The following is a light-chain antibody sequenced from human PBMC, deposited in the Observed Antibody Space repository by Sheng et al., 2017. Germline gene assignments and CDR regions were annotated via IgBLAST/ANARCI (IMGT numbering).Light chain of an antibody. J-gene: IGKJ4*01. CDR2: DAS. CDR1: QSISSMY. Sequence: EIVLTQSPATLSLSPGERATLSCRASQSISSMYLAWFQQKPGQAPRLLIYDASNRATGIPARFSGSGSGTDFTLTISSLEPEDFAVYYCQQRSNWPLTFGGGTKVEIK. V-gene: IGKV3-11*01. CDR3: QQRSNWPLT.